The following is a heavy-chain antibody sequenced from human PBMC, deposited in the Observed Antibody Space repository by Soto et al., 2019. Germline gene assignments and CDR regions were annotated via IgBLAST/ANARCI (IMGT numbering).Heavy chain of an antibody. J-gene: IGHJ4*02. CDR1: GFTFSSYA. CDR2: ITSSGGST. CDR3: AKAGSWYPYCDC. D-gene: IGHD6-13*01. Sequence: EVQLLESGGGLVQPGGSLRLSCAASGFTFSSYAMSWVRQAPGKGLEWVSSITSSGGSTYSADSVKGRFTISRDNSKDTLELQMSSLRAEDTALYYWAKAGSWYPYCDCWGQGTLVTVSS. V-gene: IGHV3-23*01.